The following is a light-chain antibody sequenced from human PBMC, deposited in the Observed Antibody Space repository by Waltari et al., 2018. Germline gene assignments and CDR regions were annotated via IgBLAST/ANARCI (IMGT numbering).Light chain of an antibody. Sequence: DIQMTQSPSTLSASVGDRVTITCRASQSITNWLAWYQQKPGKAPKLLIYRACNLESGVPSRFRGSGSGTEFTLTISSLQPDDFATYYCQQYDNYWTFGRGTKVEIK. V-gene: IGKV1-5*03. CDR1: QSITNW. J-gene: IGKJ4*02. CDR3: QQYDNYWT. CDR2: RAC.